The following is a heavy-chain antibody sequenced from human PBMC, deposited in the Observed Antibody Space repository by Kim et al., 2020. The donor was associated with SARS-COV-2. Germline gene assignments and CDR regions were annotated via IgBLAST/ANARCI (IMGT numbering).Heavy chain of an antibody. CDR2: INTNTGNP. J-gene: IGHJ5*02. Sequence: ASVKVSCKASGYTFTSYAMNWVRQAPGQGLEWMGWINTNTGNPTYAQGFTGRFVFSLDTSVSTAYLQISSLKAEDTAVYYCARAGVVVVAAPFDPWGQGTLVTVSS. V-gene: IGHV7-4-1*02. CDR3: ARAGVVVVAAPFDP. CDR1: GYTFTSYA. D-gene: IGHD2-15*01.